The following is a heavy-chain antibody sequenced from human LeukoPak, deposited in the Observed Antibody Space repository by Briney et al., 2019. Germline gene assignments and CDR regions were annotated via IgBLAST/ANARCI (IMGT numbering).Heavy chain of an antibody. CDR2: INSDGSST. V-gene: IGHV3-74*01. D-gene: IGHD3-22*01. J-gene: IGHJ3*02. CDR1: GFTFSSYW. Sequence: GGSLRLSCAASGFTFSSYWMHWVRQAPGKGLVWVSRINSDGSSTSYADSVKGRFTISRDNAKNTLYLQMNSLRAEDTAVYYCARDKEEDSSDFLIAFDIWGQGTMVTVSS. CDR3: ARDKEEDSSDFLIAFDI.